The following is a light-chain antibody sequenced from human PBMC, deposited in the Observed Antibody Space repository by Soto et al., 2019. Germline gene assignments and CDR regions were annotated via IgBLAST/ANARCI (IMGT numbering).Light chain of an antibody. CDR3: QLATSLPPWT. J-gene: IGKJ1*01. CDR2: AAS. CDR1: QRINSW. Sequence: DIQMTQSPSSVSASVGDRVTITCRASQRINSWLAWYQQRPGKAPKLLIYAASSLQSGVPSRFSGSGFGTDFNLTISSLQHEDIATYYCQLATSLPPWTFGQGTKVDIK. V-gene: IGKV1-12*01.